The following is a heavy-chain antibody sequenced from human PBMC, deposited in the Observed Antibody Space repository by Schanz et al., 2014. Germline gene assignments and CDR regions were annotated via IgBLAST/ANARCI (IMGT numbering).Heavy chain of an antibody. CDR2: IKSKTDGGTR. D-gene: IGHD3-10*01. CDR3: AKGRFGELSAFDI. V-gene: IGHV3-15*01. J-gene: IGHJ3*02. CDR1: GFTLNNAW. Sequence: EVQLVESGGGVVKPGGSLRLSCATSGFTLNNAWMNWVRQAPGKGLQWVARIKSKTDGGTRDYAAPVKGRFTISTDDSKNTVYLQMNSLRAEDTAVYYCAKGRFGELSAFDIWGQGTMVTVSS.